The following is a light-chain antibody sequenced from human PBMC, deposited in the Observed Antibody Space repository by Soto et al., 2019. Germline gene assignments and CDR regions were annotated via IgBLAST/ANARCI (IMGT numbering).Light chain of an antibody. J-gene: IGLJ2*01. V-gene: IGLV2-14*03. CDR2: DDN. Sequence: QSALTQPASVSGSPGQSISISCTGSSSDVGGYNYVSWYQHHPGKAPKLMIYDDNNRPSGVSNRFSGSGSGNTASLTISGLQADDEADYYCSSYTSSSTVVFGGGTKLTVL. CDR1: SSDVGGYNY. CDR3: SSYTSSSTVV.